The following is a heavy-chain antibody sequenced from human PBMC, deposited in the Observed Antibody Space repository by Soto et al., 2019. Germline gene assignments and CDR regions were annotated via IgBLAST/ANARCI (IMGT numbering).Heavy chain of an antibody. CDR2: IHYSGTT. J-gene: IGHJ3*02. CDR1: GYSSSDYY. V-gene: IGHV4-30-4*01. D-gene: IGHD3-16*01. CDR3: ARHYGGSAFDI. Sequence: PSETLSLTCSVSGYSSSDYYWSWIRQTPGKGLEWIGYIHYSGTTYYNPSLKSRVTISEDMSRNQFSLSLTSVTAADTAVYFCARHYGGSAFDIWGQGTLVTASS.